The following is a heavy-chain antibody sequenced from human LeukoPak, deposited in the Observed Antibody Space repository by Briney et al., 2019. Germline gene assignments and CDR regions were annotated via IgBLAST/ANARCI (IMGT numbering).Heavy chain of an antibody. CDR3: AKEVAAAGAGAFDI. Sequence: GGSLRLSCAASGFIFSSYAMSWVRQAPGKGLEWVSAITGSGSSTYYADSVKGRFTISRDNSKNTLYLQMNSLRAEDTAVYYCAKEVAAAGAGAFDIWGQRTMVTVSS. J-gene: IGHJ3*02. CDR1: GFIFSSYA. CDR2: ITGSGSST. D-gene: IGHD6-13*01. V-gene: IGHV3-23*01.